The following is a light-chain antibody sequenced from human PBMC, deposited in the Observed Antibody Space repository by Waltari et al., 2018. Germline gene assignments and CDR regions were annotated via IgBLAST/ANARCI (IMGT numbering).Light chain of an antibody. Sequence: QSVLTQPPSASGTPGQRVTISCSGSSSNIGRDNVYWYQQLPGTAPKLLIYKNKQRPSGVPYRFVGSTSCTSAALAISGLQSEDEADYYCVAWDNSLNGYVFGTGTKVTVL. V-gene: IGLV1-44*01. J-gene: IGLJ1*01. CDR1: SSNIGRDN. CDR3: VAWDNSLNGYV. CDR2: KNK.